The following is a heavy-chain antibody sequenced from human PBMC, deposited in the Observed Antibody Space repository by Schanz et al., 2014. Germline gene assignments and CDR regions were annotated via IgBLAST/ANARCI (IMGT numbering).Heavy chain of an antibody. Sequence: EVQLLESGGGLVQPGGSLRLSCAASGFTFSSYAMSWVRQAPGKGLEWVSAISGSGGSTYYADSVKGRFIISRDNSKNNSKNTLYVQMNSLRAEDTAVYYCARDGDFDYWGQGTLVTVSS. CDR1: GFTFSSYA. CDR3: ARDGDFDY. V-gene: IGHV3-23*01. CDR2: ISGSGGST. J-gene: IGHJ4*02.